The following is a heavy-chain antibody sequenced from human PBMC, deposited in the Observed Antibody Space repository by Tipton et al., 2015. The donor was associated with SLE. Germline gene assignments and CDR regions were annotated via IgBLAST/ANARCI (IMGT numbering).Heavy chain of an antibody. V-gene: IGHV3-48*01. CDR3: ARGRIQNWNPPYFDY. CDR1: GFTFSSYS. D-gene: IGHD1-1*01. CDR2: ISSSSSTI. Sequence: SLRLSCAASGFTFSSYSMNWVRQAPGKGLEWVSYISSSSSTIYYADSVKGRFTISRDNAKNSLYLQMNSLRAEDTAVYYCARGRIQNWNPPYFDYWGQGTLVTVSS. J-gene: IGHJ4*02.